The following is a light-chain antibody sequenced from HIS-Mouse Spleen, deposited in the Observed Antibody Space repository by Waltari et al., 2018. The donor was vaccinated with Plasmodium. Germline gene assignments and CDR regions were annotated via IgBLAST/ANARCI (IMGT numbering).Light chain of an antibody. Sequence: SYELTQPPSVSVSPGQTASSTCPGDNQGHKYACWYHQKPGQSPVLVIYQESKRPSGIPERFSGSNSGNTATLTISGTQAMDEADYYCQAWDSSTVVFGGGTKLTVL. V-gene: IGLV3-1*01. CDR3: QAWDSSTVV. J-gene: IGLJ2*01. CDR2: QES. CDR1: NQGHKY.